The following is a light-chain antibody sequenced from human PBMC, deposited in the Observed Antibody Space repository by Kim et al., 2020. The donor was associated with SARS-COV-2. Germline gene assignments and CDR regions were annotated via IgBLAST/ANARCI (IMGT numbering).Light chain of an antibody. Sequence: PGQSITISCTGTSSDVGSYNLVSGYQQHPGKAPKLMIYEVSKRPSGVSNRFSGSKSGNTASLTISGLQAEDEADYYCCSYAGSFVVFGGGTKLTVL. CDR1: SSDVGSYNL. V-gene: IGLV2-23*02. J-gene: IGLJ2*01. CDR2: EVS. CDR3: CSYAGSFVV.